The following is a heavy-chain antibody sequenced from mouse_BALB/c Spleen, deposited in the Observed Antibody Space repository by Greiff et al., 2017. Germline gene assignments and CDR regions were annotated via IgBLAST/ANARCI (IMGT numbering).Heavy chain of an antibody. CDR3: ARGPHETYYAMDY. V-gene: IGHV5-6-2*01. CDR1: GFTFSSYY. Sequence: EVKLMESGGGLVKLGGSLKLSCAASGFTFSSYYMSWVRQTPEKRLELVAAINSNGGSTYYPDTVKGRFTISRDNAKNTLYLQMSSLKSEDTALYYCARGPHETYYAMDYWGQGTSVTVSS. CDR2: INSNGGST. J-gene: IGHJ4*01.